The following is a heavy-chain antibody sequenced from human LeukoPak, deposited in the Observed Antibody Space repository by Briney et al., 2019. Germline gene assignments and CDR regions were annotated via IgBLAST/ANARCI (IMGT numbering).Heavy chain of an antibody. J-gene: IGHJ4*02. CDR1: GFTFSNYD. D-gene: IGHD6-19*01. CDR2: IWFDGTNK. Sequence: GRSLRLSCAASGFTFSNYDMHWVRQAPGKGLEWVAVIWFDGTNKFYADSVKGRFTISRDNSKNTLYLQMNSLRAEDTAVYYCASSAGALIDCWGQGTLVIVSS. CDR3: ASSAGALIDC. V-gene: IGHV3-33*01.